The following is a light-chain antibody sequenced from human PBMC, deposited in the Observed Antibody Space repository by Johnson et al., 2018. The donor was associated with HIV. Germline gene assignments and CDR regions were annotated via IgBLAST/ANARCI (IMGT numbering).Light chain of an antibody. CDR1: TSNIGNKF. V-gene: IGLV1-51*02. J-gene: IGLJ1*01. Sequence: VLTQPPSVSAAPGQKVTISCSGSTSNIGNKFVSWYQQLPGTAPKLLIYENSKRPSGIPDRYSGSKSGTSATLGITGLQTGDEADYYCGTWDTSLSAGGVFGSGTKVTVL. CDR2: ENS. CDR3: GTWDTSLSAGGV.